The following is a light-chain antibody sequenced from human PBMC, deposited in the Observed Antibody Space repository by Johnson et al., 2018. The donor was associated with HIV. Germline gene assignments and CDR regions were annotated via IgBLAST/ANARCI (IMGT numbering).Light chain of an antibody. CDR2: ENN. Sequence: QSMLTQPPSVSAAPGQKVTISCSGSSSNIGNNYVSWYQQLPGTAPKLLIYENNRRPSGTPDRFSGSKSGTSATLGITGLQTGDEAYYYCGTWDSSLSSYVFGTGTKVTVL. V-gene: IGLV1-51*02. CDR3: GTWDSSLSSYV. CDR1: SSNIGNNY. J-gene: IGLJ1*01.